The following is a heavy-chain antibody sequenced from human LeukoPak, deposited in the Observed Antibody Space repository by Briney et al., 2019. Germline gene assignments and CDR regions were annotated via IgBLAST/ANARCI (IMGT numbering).Heavy chain of an antibody. Sequence: SETLSLTCTVSGYSISSGYYWGWIRQPPGKGLEWIGNIYHSGSTYYNPSLKSRVTISVDTSKNQFSLKLSSVTAADTAVYYCARMTLIAAAGTRPPDYWGQGTLVTVSS. CDR2: IYHSGST. D-gene: IGHD6-13*01. CDR3: ARMTLIAAAGTRPPDY. CDR1: GYSISSGYY. V-gene: IGHV4-38-2*02. J-gene: IGHJ4*02.